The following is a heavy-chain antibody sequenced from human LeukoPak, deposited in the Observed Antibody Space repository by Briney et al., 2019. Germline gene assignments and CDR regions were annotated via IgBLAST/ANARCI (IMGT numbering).Heavy chain of an antibody. V-gene: IGHV3-66*01. D-gene: IGHD3-22*01. CDR1: GFTFSSNY. J-gene: IGHJ4*02. Sequence: PGGSLKLSCAASGFTFSSNYMSWVRQAPGKGLEWVAVIYSSGSTYYAESVKGRFTISRDNSKNTLYLQRNSLRAEDTAVYYCASGGYYDSSFDYWGQGTLVTVSS. CDR2: IYSSGST. CDR3: ASGGYYDSSFDY.